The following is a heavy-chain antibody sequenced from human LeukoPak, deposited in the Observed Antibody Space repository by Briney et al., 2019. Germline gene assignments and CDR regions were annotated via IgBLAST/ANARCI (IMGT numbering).Heavy chain of an antibody. D-gene: IGHD4-11*01. CDR2: IYHSGST. J-gene: IGHJ6*03. CDR1: GGSISSSSYY. Sequence: SETLSLTCTVSGGSISSSSYYWGWIRQPPGKGLEWIGSIYHSGSTYYNPSLKSRVTISVDTSKNQFSLKLSSVTAADTAVYYCARTHRYSSPYYYYYMDVWGKGTTVTVSS. CDR3: ARTHRYSSPYYYYYMDV. V-gene: IGHV4-39*07.